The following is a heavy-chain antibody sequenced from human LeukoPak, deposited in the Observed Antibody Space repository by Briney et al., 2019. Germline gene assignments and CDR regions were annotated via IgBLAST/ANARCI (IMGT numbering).Heavy chain of an antibody. CDR1: GGSISSYY. V-gene: IGHV4-59*12. Sequence: SETLSLTCTVSGGSISSYYWSWIRQPPGKGLEWIGYIYYSGSTNYNPSLKSRVTISVDTSKNQFSLKLSSVTPEDTAVYYCARENGGYAIREYYFDYWGQGTLVTVSS. CDR2: IYYSGST. D-gene: IGHD5-12*01. CDR3: ARENGGYAIREYYFDY. J-gene: IGHJ4*02.